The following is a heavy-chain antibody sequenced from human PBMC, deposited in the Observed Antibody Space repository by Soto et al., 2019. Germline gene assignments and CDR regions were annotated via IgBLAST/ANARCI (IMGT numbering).Heavy chain of an antibody. CDR2: TIPTSDSP. Sequence: QVQLEQSGAEVKMPGSSVRVSCKASGGTFSEDAISWVRQAPGQGLEWMGGTIPTSDSPKYAQKFQGRVIISAAKSTGTSYMELSSLRYDDTAIYFCATGHTGFDVRLDSWGQGTPITVSS. CDR1: GGTFSEDA. J-gene: IGHJ5*01. D-gene: IGHD2-8*02. V-gene: IGHV1-69*06. CDR3: ATGHTGFDVRLDS.